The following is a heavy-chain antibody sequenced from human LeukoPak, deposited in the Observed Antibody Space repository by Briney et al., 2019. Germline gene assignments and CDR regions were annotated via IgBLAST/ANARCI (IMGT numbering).Heavy chain of an antibody. CDR2: ISDSSTYI. CDR1: GFTFSSYA. Sequence: KPGGSLRLSCAASGFTFSSYAMNWVRQAPGKGLEWVSSISDSSTYIYYADSVKGRFTISRDNAKNSLYLQLNSLRAEDTAVYYCVTVGYCSSTSCYTDFDYWGQGTLVTVSS. D-gene: IGHD2-2*02. V-gene: IGHV3-21*01. CDR3: VTVGYCSSTSCYTDFDY. J-gene: IGHJ4*02.